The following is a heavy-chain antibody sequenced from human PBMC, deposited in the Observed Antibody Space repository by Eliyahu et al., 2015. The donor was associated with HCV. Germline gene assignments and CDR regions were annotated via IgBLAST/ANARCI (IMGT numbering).Heavy chain of an antibody. Sequence: QVQLQESGPGLVKPSQTLXLTCXVXGGSISSGGYYWSWXRXHPGKGLEWIGYIYYSGSTXYNPSLKSRVTISVDTSKNQFSLKLSSVTAADTAVYYCAREAWVNGGLGDIVATMTSNWFDPWGQGTLVTVSS. J-gene: IGHJ5*02. D-gene: IGHD5-12*01. CDR3: AREAWVNGGLGDIVATMTSNWFDP. CDR2: IYYSGST. CDR1: GGSISSGGYY. V-gene: IGHV4-31*03.